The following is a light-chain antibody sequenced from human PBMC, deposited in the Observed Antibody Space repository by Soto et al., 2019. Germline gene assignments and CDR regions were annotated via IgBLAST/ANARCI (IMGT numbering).Light chain of an antibody. CDR3: AAWDDSLNGFV. Sequence: QSVLTEPPSASGTPGQRVSISCSGSSSTIGSNSVQWHQQLPGTAPNLLIYADNQRPSGVPDRFSGSKSGTSASLAITGLQSGDEADYYCAAWDDSLNGFVFGTGTKVTVL. CDR2: ADN. CDR1: SSTIGSNS. V-gene: IGLV1-44*01. J-gene: IGLJ1*01.